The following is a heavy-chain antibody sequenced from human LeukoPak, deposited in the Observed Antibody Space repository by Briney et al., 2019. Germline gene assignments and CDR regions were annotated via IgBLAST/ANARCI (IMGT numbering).Heavy chain of an antibody. CDR2: INHSGST. J-gene: IGHJ4*02. CDR1: GGSFSGYY. V-gene: IGHV4-34*01. Sequence: PSETLSLTCAVYGGSFSGYYWSWIRQPPGKGLEWIGEINHSGSTNYNPSLKSRVTISVDTSKNQFSLKLSSVTAAGTAVYYCARGTTVAYRYRGQGTLVTVSS. CDR3: ARGTTVAYRY. D-gene: IGHD4-23*01.